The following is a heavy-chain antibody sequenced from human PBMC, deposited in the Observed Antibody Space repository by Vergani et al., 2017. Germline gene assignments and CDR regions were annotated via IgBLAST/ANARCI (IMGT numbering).Heavy chain of an antibody. CDR2: IYHSGST. D-gene: IGHD5-12*01. J-gene: IGHJ4*02. CDR3: AREGGRGYSGYDHDY. CDR1: GYSISSGYY. V-gene: IGHV4-38-2*02. Sequence: QLQESGPGLVKPSETLSLTCIVSGYSISSGYYWGWIRQPPGKGLEWIGSIYHSGSTYYNPSLKSRVTISVDTSKNQFSLKLSSVTAADTAVYYCAREGGRGYSGYDHDYWGQGTLVTVSS.